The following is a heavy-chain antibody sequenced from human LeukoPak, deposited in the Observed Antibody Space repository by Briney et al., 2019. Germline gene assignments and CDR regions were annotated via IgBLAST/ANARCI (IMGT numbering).Heavy chain of an antibody. CDR3: AKRIQSAMAMGY. CDR2: ISGSGGST. V-gene: IGHV3-23*01. J-gene: IGHJ4*02. Sequence: GGSLRLSCAVSGFTFSSYAMHWVRQAPGKGLEWVSDISGSGGSTYYADSVKGRFTISRDNSKNTMYLQMNSLRAEDTAVYYCAKRIQSAMAMGYWGQGTLVTVSS. D-gene: IGHD5-18*01. CDR1: GFTFSSYA.